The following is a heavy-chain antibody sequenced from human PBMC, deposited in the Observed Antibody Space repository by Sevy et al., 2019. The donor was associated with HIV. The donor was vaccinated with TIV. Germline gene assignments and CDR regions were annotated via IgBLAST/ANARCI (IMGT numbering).Heavy chain of an antibody. CDR1: GFTFSSYS. J-gene: IGHJ3*02. D-gene: IGHD6-6*01. Sequence: GGSLRLSCAASGFTFSSYSMNWVRQAPGKGLEWVSSISGISNYIYYADSVQGRFSISRDNAKDSRYLQMNSLRVEETAIYYCARGVQTYDAFDIWGQGTMVTVSS. CDR2: ISGISNYI. V-gene: IGHV3-21*01. CDR3: ARGVQTYDAFDI.